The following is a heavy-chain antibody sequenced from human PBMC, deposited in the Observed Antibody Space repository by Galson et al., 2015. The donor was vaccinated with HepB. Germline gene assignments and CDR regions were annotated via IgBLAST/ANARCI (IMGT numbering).Heavy chain of an antibody. CDR1: GFTFSSYA. CDR3: ARDRDGGYAGYYYGMDV. D-gene: IGHD2-2*01. V-gene: IGHV3-30*04. J-gene: IGHJ6*02. Sequence: SLRLSCAASGFTFSSYAMHWVRQAPGKGLEWVAVISYDGSNKYYADSVKGRFTISRDNSKNTLYLQMNSLRAEDTAVYYCARDRDGGYAGYYYGMDVWGQGTTVTVSS. CDR2: ISYDGSNK.